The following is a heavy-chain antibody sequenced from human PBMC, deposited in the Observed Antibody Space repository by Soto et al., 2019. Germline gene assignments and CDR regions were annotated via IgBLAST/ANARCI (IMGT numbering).Heavy chain of an antibody. V-gene: IGHV3-33*01. Sequence: PGGSLRLSCAASGFTFSSYGMHWVRQAPGKGLEWVAVIWYDGSNKYYADSVKGRFTISRDDSKNTLYLQMNSLRAVDTAVYYCARGSGDIWGYDFWSGYSLDYWDEGTMVTVSS. D-gene: IGHD3-3*01. CDR2: IWYDGSNK. CDR3: ARGSGDIWGYDFWSGYSLDY. CDR1: GFTFSSYG. J-gene: IGHJ4*02.